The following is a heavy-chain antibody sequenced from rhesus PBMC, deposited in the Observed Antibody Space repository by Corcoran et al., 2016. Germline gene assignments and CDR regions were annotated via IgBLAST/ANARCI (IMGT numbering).Heavy chain of an antibody. V-gene: IGHV4-127*01. CDR3: ARYNWNPGRFDAFDF. D-gene: IGHD1-26*01. CDR1: GYSISSGYD. Sequence: QVQLQESGPAVVKPSETLSLTCAVSGYSISSGYDCNWIRQAPGKGLEWFGYIPGSRGSNNDNHSLKSRVTSSKDTSKNQFSMKLNARTTVDTAVYYCARYNWNPGRFDAFDFWGQGLRVTVSS. CDR2: IPGSRGSN. J-gene: IGHJ3*01.